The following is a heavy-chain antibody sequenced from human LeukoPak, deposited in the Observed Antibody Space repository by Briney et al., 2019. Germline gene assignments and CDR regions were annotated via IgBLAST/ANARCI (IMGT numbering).Heavy chain of an antibody. Sequence: GGSLRLSCAASGFTFTSYGMSWVRQAPGKGLEWVSTISGSGDSTYYADSVKGRFTISRDNSKNTLYLQMNSLRAEDTAVYYCAKDGGGCHDYWGQGTLVTVSS. D-gene: IGHD3-16*01. CDR2: ISGSGDST. V-gene: IGHV3-23*01. CDR1: GFTFTSYG. CDR3: AKDGGGCHDY. J-gene: IGHJ4*02.